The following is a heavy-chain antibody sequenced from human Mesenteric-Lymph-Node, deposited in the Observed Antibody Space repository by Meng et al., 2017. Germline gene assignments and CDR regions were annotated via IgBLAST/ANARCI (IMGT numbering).Heavy chain of an antibody. Sequence: GESLKISCAASGFTFSDYYMSWIRQAPGKGLEWVSYISSSGSTIYYADSVKGRFTISRDNAKNSLYLQMNSLRAEDTAVYYCARDRLRWYPDAFDIWGQGTMVTVSS. V-gene: IGHV3-11*04. CDR1: GFTFSDYY. CDR3: ARDRLRWYPDAFDI. CDR2: ISSSGSTI. D-gene: IGHD4-23*01. J-gene: IGHJ3*02.